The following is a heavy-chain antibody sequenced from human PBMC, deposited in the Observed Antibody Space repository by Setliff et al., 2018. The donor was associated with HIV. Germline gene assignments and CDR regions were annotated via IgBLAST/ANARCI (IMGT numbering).Heavy chain of an antibody. Sequence: SETLSLTCTVSGGSISRHNGNWIRQPPGKGLEWIGSIYFSGSTNYNPSLKNRVTLSLDTSMNQFSLKLRSVFAGDTAVYFCVRDPGYSSGWSGTTFDYWGQGTLVTVSS. J-gene: IGHJ4*02. CDR2: IYFSGST. CDR1: GGSISRHN. D-gene: IGHD6-19*01. V-gene: IGHV4-59*11. CDR3: VRDPGYSSGWSGTTFDY.